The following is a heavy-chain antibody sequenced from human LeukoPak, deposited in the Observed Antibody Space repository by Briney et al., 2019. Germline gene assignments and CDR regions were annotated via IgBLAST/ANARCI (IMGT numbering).Heavy chain of an antibody. CDR3: AREVYYDSSGHSGFDY. CDR2: IYYSGST. Sequence: SETLSLTCTVSGGSISSSSYYWGWIRQPPGKGLEWIGYIYYSGSTNYNPSLKSRVTISVDTSKNQFSLKLSSVTAADTAVYYCAREVYYDSSGHSGFDYWGQGTLVTVSS. CDR1: GGSISSSSYY. J-gene: IGHJ4*02. D-gene: IGHD3-22*01. V-gene: IGHV4-61*01.